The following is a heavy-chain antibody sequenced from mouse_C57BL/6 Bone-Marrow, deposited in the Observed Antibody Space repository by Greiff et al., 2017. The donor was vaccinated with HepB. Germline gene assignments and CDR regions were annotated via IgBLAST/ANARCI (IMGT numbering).Heavy chain of an antibody. V-gene: IGHV5-6*01. CDR2: ISSGGSYT. J-gene: IGHJ1*03. D-gene: IGHD1-1*01. CDR3: ARDYYGSSYGDFDV. CDR1: GFTFSSYG. Sequence: EVKMMESGGDLVKPGGSLKLSCAASGFTFSSYGMSWVRQTPDKRLEWVATISSGGSYTYYPDSVKGRFTISRDNAKNTLYLQMSSLKSEDTAMYYCARDYYGSSYGDFDVWGTGTTVTVSS.